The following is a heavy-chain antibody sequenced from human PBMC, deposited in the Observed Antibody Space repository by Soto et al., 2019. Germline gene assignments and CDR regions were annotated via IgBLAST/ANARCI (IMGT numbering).Heavy chain of an antibody. CDR2: IWYDGSNK. D-gene: IGHD2-8*01. V-gene: IGHV3-33*01. CDR1: GFTFSSYG. J-gene: IGHJ4*02. Sequence: GGSLRLSCAASGFTFSSYGMHWVRPAPGKGLEWVAVIWYDGSNKYYADSVKGRFTISRDNSKNTLYLQMNSLRAEDTAVYYCARENADCTNGVCYFDYWGQGTLVTVSS. CDR3: ARENADCTNGVCYFDY.